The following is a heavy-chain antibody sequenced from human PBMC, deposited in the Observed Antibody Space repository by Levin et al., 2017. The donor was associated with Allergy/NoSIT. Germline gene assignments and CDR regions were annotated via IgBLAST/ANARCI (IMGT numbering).Heavy chain of an antibody. CDR2: INSDGSST. Sequence: ETLSLTCAASGFTFSGYWMHWVRQAPGKGLVWVSRINSDGSSTSYADSVKGRFTISRDNAKNTLYLQVNSLRTEDTAVYYCARVNGYCSGGTCFNRGMDVWGRGTTVTVSS. V-gene: IGHV3-74*01. D-gene: IGHD2-15*01. CDR3: ARVNGYCSGGTCFNRGMDV. J-gene: IGHJ6*02. CDR1: GFTFSGYW.